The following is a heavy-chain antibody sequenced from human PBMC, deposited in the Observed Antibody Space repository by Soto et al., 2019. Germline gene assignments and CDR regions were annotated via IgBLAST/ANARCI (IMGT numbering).Heavy chain of an antibody. CDR3: ARGLTIFGVVTGY. V-gene: IGHV1-3*01. D-gene: IGHD3-3*01. CDR2: INSGNGNT. Sequence: ASVKVSCKTSGYTFTNYVVDWVRQAPGQGLEWMGWINSGNGNTKYSEKFQGRVTITRDTSASTAYMELNSLTSEDTAVYYCARGLTIFGVVTGYWGQGTLVNGSS. CDR1: GYTFTNYV. J-gene: IGHJ4*02.